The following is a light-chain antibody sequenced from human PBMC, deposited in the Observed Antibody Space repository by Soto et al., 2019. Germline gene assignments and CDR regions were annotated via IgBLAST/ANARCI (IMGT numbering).Light chain of an antibody. CDR1: SSDVGGYNY. V-gene: IGLV2-11*01. CDR3: CSYAGSYTVV. CDR2: DVS. Sequence: QSALTQPRSVSGSPGQSVTISCTGTSSDVGGYNYVSWYQQHPGKAPKLMIYDVSKRPSGVPDRFSGSKSGNTASLTSSGLQAEDEADDYCCSYAGSYTVVFGGGTKLTVL. J-gene: IGLJ2*01.